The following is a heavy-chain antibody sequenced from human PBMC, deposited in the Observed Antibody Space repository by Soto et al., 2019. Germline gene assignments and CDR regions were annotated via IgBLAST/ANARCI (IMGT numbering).Heavy chain of an antibody. D-gene: IGHD2-2*01. CDR2: IIPIFGTA. V-gene: IGHV1-69*13. Sequence: GASVKVSCKASGGTFSSYAISWVRQAPGQGLEWMGGIIPIFGTANYAQKFQGRVTITADESTGTAYMELSSLRSEDTAVYYCARLVVPAAISYYYGMDVWGQGTTVTVSS. CDR3: ARLVVPAAISYYYGMDV. CDR1: GGTFSSYA. J-gene: IGHJ6*02.